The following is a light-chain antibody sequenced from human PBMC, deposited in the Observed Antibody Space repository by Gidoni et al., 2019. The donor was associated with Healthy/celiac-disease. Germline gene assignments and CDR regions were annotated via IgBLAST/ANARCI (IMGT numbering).Light chain of an antibody. CDR1: QSVSSY. J-gene: IGKJ2*01. CDR3: QQRSNWPPVT. V-gene: IGKV3-11*01. Sequence: EIVLTQSPATLSLSPGERATLSCRASQSVSSYLAWYQQKPGQAPRLLIYDASNSATGIPARFSGSGSGTDFTLTISSLEPEDFAVYYCQQRSNWPPVTFGQXTKLEIK. CDR2: DAS.